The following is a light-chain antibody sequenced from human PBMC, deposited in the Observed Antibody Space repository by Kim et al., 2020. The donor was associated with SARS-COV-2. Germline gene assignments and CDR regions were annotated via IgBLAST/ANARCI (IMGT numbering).Light chain of an antibody. CDR1: KLGDKY. CDR2: EDT. J-gene: IGLJ2*01. CDR3: QAWGTRTVD. Sequence: SYELTQPPSVSVSPGQTASITCSGDKLGDKYAYWYQQKPGQSPVLVIYEDTKRPSGIPERLSASNSENTATLTISGTQAIDEADYYCQAWGTRTVDFGGGTQLTVL. V-gene: IGLV3-1*01.